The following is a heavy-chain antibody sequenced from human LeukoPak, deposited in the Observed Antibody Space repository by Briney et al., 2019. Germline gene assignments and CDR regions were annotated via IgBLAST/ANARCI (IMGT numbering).Heavy chain of an antibody. CDR2: IIPIFGTA. V-gene: IGHV1-69*01. CDR1: GGTFSSYA. J-gene: IGHJ4*02. D-gene: IGHD2-2*01. Sequence: SVKVSCKASGGTFSSYAISWVRQAPRQGLEWMGGIIPIFGTANYAQKFQGRVTITADESTSTAYMELSSLRSEDTAVYYCARVHSYCSSTSCLDYWGQGTLVTVSS. CDR3: ARVHSYCSSTSCLDY.